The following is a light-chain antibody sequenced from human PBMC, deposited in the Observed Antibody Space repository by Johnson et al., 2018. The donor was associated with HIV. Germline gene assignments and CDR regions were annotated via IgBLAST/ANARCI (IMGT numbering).Light chain of an antibody. CDR1: SFNIGINF. J-gene: IGLJ1*01. Sequence: QSVLTQPPSVSAAPGQRVTISCSGSSFNIGINFVSWYQQVPGTAPKLLIYDNNKRPSGIPDRFSGSKSGTSATLGITGLQTGDEADYYCGTWVGSLSACVFGTGTKVTVL. CDR2: DNN. V-gene: IGLV1-51*01. CDR3: GTWVGSLSACV.